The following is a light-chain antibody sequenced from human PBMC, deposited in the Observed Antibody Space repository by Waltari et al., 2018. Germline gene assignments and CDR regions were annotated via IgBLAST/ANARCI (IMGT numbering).Light chain of an antibody. Sequence: QSVLTQPPSASGTPGQRVTISCSGSNSNIGSNTVNWYQQLPGTAPRLLIYSNDHRPSGVPDRFSVSKSRTSASLAISGLQSEDEADYYCATWDDRLTGVVFGGGTKVTVL. CDR2: SND. CDR3: ATWDDRLTGVV. J-gene: IGLJ2*01. V-gene: IGLV1-44*01. CDR1: NSNIGSNT.